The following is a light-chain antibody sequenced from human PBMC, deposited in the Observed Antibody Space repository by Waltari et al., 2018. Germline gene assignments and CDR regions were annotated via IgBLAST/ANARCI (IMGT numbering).Light chain of an antibody. CDR3: MQGRQPGYT. CDR1: LLYEGNDY. CDR2: LGF. J-gene: IGKJ2*01. Sequence: LLYEGNDYLGRYVQKPGQVHQVLISLGFSRASGVPDRFSGSVSGTDFTLRISRVEAEDVGVYYCMQGRQPGYTFGQGTRLEIK. V-gene: IGKV2-28*01.